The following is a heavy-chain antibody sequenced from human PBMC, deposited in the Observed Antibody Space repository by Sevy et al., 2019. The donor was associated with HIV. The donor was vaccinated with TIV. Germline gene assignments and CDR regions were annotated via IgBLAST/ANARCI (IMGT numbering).Heavy chain of an antibody. CDR2: VYYIGGT. J-gene: IGHJ3*02. V-gene: IGHV4-59*08. CDR3: ARRNDFAI. CDR1: GGSINSDH. Sequence: SETLSLTCTVSGGSINSDHWNWIRQPPGKGLEWIGYVYYIGGTNYNPSLKNRVTISVDRTKNQFSLKLTSVTAADTAEYYCARRNDFAIWGQGTMVTVSS.